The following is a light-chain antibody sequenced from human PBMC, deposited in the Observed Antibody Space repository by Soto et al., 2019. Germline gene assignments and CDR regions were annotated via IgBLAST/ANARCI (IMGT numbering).Light chain of an antibody. J-gene: IGKJ1*01. Sequence: EIVLSQSSVTLALSPGEIGTLSCSASQSVTSNYLAWYQQTPGQAPRLLIYGASSRATGIPDRFSGSGSGRDFTLTISRLEPEDFAVYYCKQYGTSPKFGQGTKVDIK. CDR1: QSVTSNY. CDR2: GAS. V-gene: IGKV3-20*01. CDR3: KQYGTSPK.